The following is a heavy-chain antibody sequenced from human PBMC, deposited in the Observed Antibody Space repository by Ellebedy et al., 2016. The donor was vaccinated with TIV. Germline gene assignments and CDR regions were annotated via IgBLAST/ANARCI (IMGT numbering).Heavy chain of an antibody. V-gene: IGHV4-61*01. CDR2: VHYRGSS. CDR3: AGDRMYYYDSSGSYSYYAMDV. Sequence: SETLSLTXAVSGGSMRSGPYYWTWIRQPPGKGLEWIGFVHYRGSSNYNPSLKSRATISPDTSKKQFSLTVSSVTAEDTAVYYCAGDRMYYYDSSGSYSYYAMDVWGQGTTVTVSS. CDR1: GGSMRSGPYY. D-gene: IGHD3-22*01. J-gene: IGHJ6*02.